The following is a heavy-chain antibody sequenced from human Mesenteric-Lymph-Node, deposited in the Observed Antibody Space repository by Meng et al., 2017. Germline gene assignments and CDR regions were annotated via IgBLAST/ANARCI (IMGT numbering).Heavy chain of an antibody. J-gene: IGHJ4*02. CDR2: IYHSGST. D-gene: IGHD2-2*01. Sequence: QVELQEPGPRLVKPSGTLSLTCAVSGGSISSSNWWSWVRQPPGMGLEWIGEIYHSGSTNYNPSLKSRVTISVDKSKNQFSLKLSSVTAADTAVYYCASGRKYCSSTSCYGQFDYWGQGTLVTVSS. CDR3: ASGRKYCSSTSCYGQFDY. V-gene: IGHV4-4*02. CDR1: GGSISSSNW.